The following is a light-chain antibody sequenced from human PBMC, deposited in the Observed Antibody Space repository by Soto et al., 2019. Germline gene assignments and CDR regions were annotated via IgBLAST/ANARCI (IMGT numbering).Light chain of an antibody. CDR2: GAS. CDR3: QQYNKWPPWT. Sequence: ETVMTQSPATLSVSPGDEVTLFCRASQSVGRNLAWYQQKPGQAPRLLIYGASTRATGIPDMFIGSGSGTDFSLTISSLQSEDFAVYHCQQYNKWPPWTFGQGTKVEI. CDR1: QSVGRN. J-gene: IGKJ1*01. V-gene: IGKV3-15*01.